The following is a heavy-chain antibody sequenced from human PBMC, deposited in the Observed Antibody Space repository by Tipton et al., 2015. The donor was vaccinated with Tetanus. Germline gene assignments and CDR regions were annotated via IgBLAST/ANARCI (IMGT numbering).Heavy chain of an antibody. D-gene: IGHD3-16*01. J-gene: IGHJ3*01. CDR1: GYSFTNYW. Sequence: VQLVQSGVEVKKPGESLKISCKGSGYSFTNYWIAWLRQMPGEGLEWMGIIYPGESDTRYKPSFQGQVTISADKSINTAYLQWSSLKASDTAIYYCARPLTSVAFGGFAFDVWGQGTLVTVSS. CDR2: IYPGESDT. V-gene: IGHV5-51*01. CDR3: ARPLTSVAFGGFAFDV.